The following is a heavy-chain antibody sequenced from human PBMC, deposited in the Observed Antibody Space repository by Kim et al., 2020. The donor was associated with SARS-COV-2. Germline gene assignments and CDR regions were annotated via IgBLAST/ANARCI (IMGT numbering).Heavy chain of an antibody. D-gene: IGHD6-19*01. CDR1: GFTFDDYA. CDR3: AKGAVAGYSGWFDP. J-gene: IGHJ5*02. V-gene: IGHV3-9*01. Sequence: GGSLRLSCAASGFTFDDYAMPWVRQAPGKGLEWVSGFSWNSGGIGYADSVKGRFTIPRDNAKNSLYLQMNSLRAEDTALYYCAKGAVAGYSGWFDPWGQGTLVTVSS. CDR2: FSWNSGGI.